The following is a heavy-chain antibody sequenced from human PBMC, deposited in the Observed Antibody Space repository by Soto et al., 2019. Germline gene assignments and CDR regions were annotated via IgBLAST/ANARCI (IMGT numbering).Heavy chain of an antibody. Sequence: PSETLSLTCTVSGGSISSGDYYWTWIPQPPGKGLEWVGYIFYTGSTYYNPSLKSRVTISADASKNQFSLELTSVTAADSAVYYCARDGEDSSSLPYWGQGTLVTVSS. J-gene: IGHJ4*02. D-gene: IGHD6-6*01. V-gene: IGHV4-30-4*01. CDR2: IFYTGST. CDR3: ARDGEDSSSLPY. CDR1: GGSISSGDYY.